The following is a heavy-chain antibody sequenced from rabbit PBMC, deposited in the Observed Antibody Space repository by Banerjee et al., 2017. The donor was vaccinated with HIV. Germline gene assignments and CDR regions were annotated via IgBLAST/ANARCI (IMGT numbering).Heavy chain of an antibody. Sequence: QSLEESGGDLVKPGASLTLTCTASGFSFSSGYCMCWVRQAPGKGLEWIACIYLGSSGSTYYASWAKGRFTISKTSSTTVTLQMTGLTPADTATYFCARTYGYGGYGYAYNLWGPGTLVTVS. CDR3: ARTYGYGGYGYAYNL. CDR2: IYLGSSGST. CDR1: GFSFSSGYC. V-gene: IGHV1S40*01. D-gene: IGHD6-1*01. J-gene: IGHJ4*01.